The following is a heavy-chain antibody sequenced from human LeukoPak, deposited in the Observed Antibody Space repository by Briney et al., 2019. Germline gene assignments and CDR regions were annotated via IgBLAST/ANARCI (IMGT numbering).Heavy chain of an antibody. Sequence: SVKVSCKASGGTFSSYAISWVRQAPGQRLEWMGGIIPIFGTANYAQKFQGRVTITADKSTSTAYMELSSLRSEDTAVYYCARVVLSRDYDSSGYPLEGYYFDYWGQGTLVTVSS. CDR2: IIPIFGTA. J-gene: IGHJ4*02. D-gene: IGHD3-22*01. CDR1: GGTFSSYA. CDR3: ARVVLSRDYDSSGYPLEGYYFDY. V-gene: IGHV1-69*06.